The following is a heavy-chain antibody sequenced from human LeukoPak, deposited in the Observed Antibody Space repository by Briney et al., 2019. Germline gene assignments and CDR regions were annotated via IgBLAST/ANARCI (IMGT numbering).Heavy chain of an antibody. V-gene: IGHV1-18*01. D-gene: IGHD2-2*01. CDR3: ARSDCSSTSCYCDY. CDR2: ISAYNGNT. CDR1: GYTSTSYG. Sequence: ASVKVSCKASGYTSTSYGISWVRQAPGQGLEWMGWISAYNGNTNYAQKLQGRVTMTTDTSTSTAYVELRSLRSDDTAVYYCARSDCSSTSCYCDYWGQGTLVTVSS. J-gene: IGHJ4*02.